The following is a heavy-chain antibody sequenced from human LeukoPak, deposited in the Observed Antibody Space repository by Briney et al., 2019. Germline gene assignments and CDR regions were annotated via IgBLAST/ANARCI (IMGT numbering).Heavy chain of an antibody. CDR1: GGSFSGYY. V-gene: IGHV4-34*01. CDR2: INHSGST. J-gene: IGHJ4*02. Sequence: PSETLSLTCAVYGGSFSGYYWSWIRQPPGKGLEWIGEINHSGSTNYNPSLKSRVTISVDTSKNQFSLKLSSVTAADAAVYYCARGRSGYSYGYGVLDYWGQGTLVTVSS. D-gene: IGHD5-18*01. CDR3: ARGRSGYSYGYGVLDY.